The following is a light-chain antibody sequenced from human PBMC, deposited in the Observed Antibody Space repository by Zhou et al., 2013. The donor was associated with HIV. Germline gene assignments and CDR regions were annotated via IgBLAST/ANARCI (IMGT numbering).Light chain of an antibody. Sequence: DIQMTQSPSSLSASVGDRVTITCRASQDISNYVAWYQHQPGNVPKLLIYASSTLKSGAPSRFSGSGFGTDFTLNISSLEPEDAATYYCQKYNSAPRTFGQGTKVVIK. CDR3: QKYNSAPRT. V-gene: IGKV1-27*01. CDR2: ASS. J-gene: IGKJ1*01. CDR1: QDISNY.